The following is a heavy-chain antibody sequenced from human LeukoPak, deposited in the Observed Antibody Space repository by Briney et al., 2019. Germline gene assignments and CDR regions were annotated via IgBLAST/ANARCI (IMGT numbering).Heavy chain of an antibody. J-gene: IGHJ4*02. CDR1: GGSMRSYH. Sequence: SETLSLTCTVPGGSMRSYHWSWIRQPAGKGLEWIGRIYSSGSTNYNPSLKSRLTMSVDTSKNQFSLKLSSVTAADTAVYYCARGPDRRDGYKSLDYWGQGILVTVSS. CDR3: ARGPDRRDGYKSLDY. D-gene: IGHD5-24*01. CDR2: IYSSGST. V-gene: IGHV4-4*07.